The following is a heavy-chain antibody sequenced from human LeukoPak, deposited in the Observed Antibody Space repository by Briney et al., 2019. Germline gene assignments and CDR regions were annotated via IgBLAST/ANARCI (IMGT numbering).Heavy chain of an antibody. D-gene: IGHD3-22*01. V-gene: IGHV4-39*01. CDR2: IYDSGST. CDR3: ASRAENYYDTKDAFDI. CDR1: GGSISSSSYY. Sequence: SETLSLTCTVSGGSISSSSYYWGWIPQPPGKGLEWIGSIYDSGSTYYNPSLNSRVTISVDTSKNQFSLKLSSVTAADTAVYYCASRAENYYDTKDAFDIWGQGTMVTVSS. J-gene: IGHJ3*02.